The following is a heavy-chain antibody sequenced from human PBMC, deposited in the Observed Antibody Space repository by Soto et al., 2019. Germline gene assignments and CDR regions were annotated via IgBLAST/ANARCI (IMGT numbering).Heavy chain of an antibody. CDR2: ISAYNGDT. V-gene: IGHV1-18*04. D-gene: IGHD6-6*01. CDR1: GYTFTSYG. CDR3: ARDQEYSTSGLYWFDL. J-gene: IGHJ5*02. Sequence: VQLVQSGAEVKKPGASVKVSCKASGYTFTSYGITWVRQAPGQDLEWMGWISAYNGDTNYAQRLQGRVTMTKDTSTSTVYMELKSLKSDVTAVYYCARDQEYSTSGLYWFDLWGQGTLVTVSS.